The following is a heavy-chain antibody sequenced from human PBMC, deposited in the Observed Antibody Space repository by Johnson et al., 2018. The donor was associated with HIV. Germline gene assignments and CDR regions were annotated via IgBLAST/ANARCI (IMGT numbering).Heavy chain of an antibody. CDR1: GFTFSGYA. D-gene: IGHD7-27*01. Sequence: QVQLVESGGGVVQPGRSLRLSCAASGFTFSGYAMHWVRQAPGMGLGWVALISYDGSNKYYADSVKGRFTISRGSSKNTLYLQMNSLRAEDTAVYYCARDKANWGPSRDVGAFDIWGQGTMVTVSS. V-gene: IGHV3-30*04. CDR2: ISYDGSNK. CDR3: ARDKANWGPSRDVGAFDI. J-gene: IGHJ3*02.